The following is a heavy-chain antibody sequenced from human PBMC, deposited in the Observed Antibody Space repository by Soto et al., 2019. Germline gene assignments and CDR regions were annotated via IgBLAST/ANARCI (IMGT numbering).Heavy chain of an antibody. V-gene: IGHV3-7*04. CDR2: IKQDGSET. CDR3: ARGGGHHYVWGSYRWGIDY. Sequence: DVQLVQSGGGLLQPGGSLRLSCAASGFTFSSYWMSWVRQAPGKGLEWVANIKQDGSETYYVDSVKGRFTISRDNVKNSLYLQMNSLRAEDTAVYYCARGGGHHYVWGSYRWGIDYWGQGALVTVSS. CDR1: GFTFSSYW. J-gene: IGHJ4*02. D-gene: IGHD3-16*02.